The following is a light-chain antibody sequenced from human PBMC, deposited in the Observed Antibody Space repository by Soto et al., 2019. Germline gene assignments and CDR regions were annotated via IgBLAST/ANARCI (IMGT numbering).Light chain of an antibody. Sequence: DIQMTQSPSTLSASVVDRVTISFRASQTTSSWLAWYQQKPGKAPKLLIYDASSLESGVPSRLSGSGSVTEFTLTITSLQPDDFATYYCQQYKDYTYTFGQGTKVDIK. CDR1: QTTSSW. CDR2: DAS. V-gene: IGKV1-5*01. J-gene: IGKJ1*01. CDR3: QQYKDYTYT.